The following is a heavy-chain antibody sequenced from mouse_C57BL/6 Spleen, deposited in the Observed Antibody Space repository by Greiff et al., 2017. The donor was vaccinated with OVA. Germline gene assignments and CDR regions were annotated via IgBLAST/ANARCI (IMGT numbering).Heavy chain of an antibody. J-gene: IGHJ1*03. CDR1: GFTFSSYA. CDR2: ISDGGSYT. D-gene: IGHD3-3*01. V-gene: IGHV5-4*01. Sequence: QRVESGGGLVKPGGSLKLSCAASGFTFSSYAMSWVRQTPEKRLEWVATISDGGSYTYYPDNVKGRFTISRDNAKNNLYLQMSHLKSEDTAMYYCARDRGGTRYFDVWGTGTTVTVSS. CDR3: ARDRGGTRYFDV.